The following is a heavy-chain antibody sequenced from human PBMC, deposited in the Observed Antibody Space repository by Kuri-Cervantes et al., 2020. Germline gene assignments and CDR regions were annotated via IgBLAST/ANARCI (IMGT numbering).Heavy chain of an antibody. CDR3: ARDITMIVVARGGMDV. J-gene: IGHJ6*04. CDR2: IWYDGSNK. V-gene: IGHV3-33*01. D-gene: IGHD3-22*01. CDR1: GFTFSSYG. Sequence: GESLKISCAASGFTFSSYGMHWVRQAPGKGLEWVAVIWYDGSNKYYADSVKGRFTISRDNSKNTLYMQMNSLRAEDTAVYYCARDITMIVVARGGMDVWGKGTTVTVSS.